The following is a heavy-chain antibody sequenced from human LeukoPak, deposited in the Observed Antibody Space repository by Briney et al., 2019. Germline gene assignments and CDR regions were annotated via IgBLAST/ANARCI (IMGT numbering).Heavy chain of an antibody. V-gene: IGHV4-59*11. D-gene: IGHD3-10*01. CDR1: GGSISPLY. CDR3: ARGGVAAKYYFDF. J-gene: IGHJ4*02. CDR2: IYYSGAT. Sequence: SETLSLTCTVSGGSISPLYWSWIRQPPGKGLEFIGYIYYSGATNYNPSLTSRVALSVDTSKNQFSLKLSSVTAADTAVYYCARGGVAAKYYFDFWGQGTLVTVSS.